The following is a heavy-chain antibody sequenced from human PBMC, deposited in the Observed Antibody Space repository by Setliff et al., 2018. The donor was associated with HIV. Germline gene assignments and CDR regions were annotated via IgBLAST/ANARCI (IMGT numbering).Heavy chain of an antibody. CDR3: ARGGVYYYDSSGWSMDY. J-gene: IGHJ4*02. V-gene: IGHV1-69*13. D-gene: IGHD3-22*01. CDR2: IIPVFCTT. CDR1: GGTFSSYA. Sequence: SVKVSCKASGGTFSSYAISWVRQAPGQGLDWMGGIIPVFCTTNYAQKFQGRVTITADESTSTAYMELSSLRSEDTAVYYCARGGVYYYDSSGWSMDYWGQGTLVTVSS.